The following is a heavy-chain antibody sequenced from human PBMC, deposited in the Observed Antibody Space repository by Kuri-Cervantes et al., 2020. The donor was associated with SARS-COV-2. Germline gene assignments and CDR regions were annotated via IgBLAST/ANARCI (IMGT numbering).Heavy chain of an antibody. CDR2: INPNSGGT. D-gene: IGHD6-13*01. V-gene: IGHV1-2*06. J-gene: IGHJ4*02. CDR1: GYTFTGYY. Sequence: ASVKVSCKASGYTFTGYYMHWVRQAPGQGLEWMGRINPNSGGTNYAQKFQGRVTMTRDTSISTAYMELSRLRSDDTAVYYCARESRTIAAAGTEDYWGQGTLVTVSS. CDR3: ARESRTIAAAGTEDY.